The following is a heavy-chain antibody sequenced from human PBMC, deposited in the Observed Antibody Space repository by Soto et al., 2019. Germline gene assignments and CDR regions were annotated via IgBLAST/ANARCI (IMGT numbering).Heavy chain of an antibody. D-gene: IGHD3-10*01. V-gene: IGHV3-23*01. Sequence: EVQLLESGGGLVQPGGSLRLSCVASGFTFSKYAMSWVRQAPGQGLEWISAISNTGGSTYYADSAKGRFTMSRDNCKNKLYLQMNLLRAEDTAVFYCAKDDNCGSGSYDYWGQGTLVTVAS. CDR3: AKDDNCGSGSYDY. CDR2: ISNTGGST. CDR1: GFTFSKYA. J-gene: IGHJ4*02.